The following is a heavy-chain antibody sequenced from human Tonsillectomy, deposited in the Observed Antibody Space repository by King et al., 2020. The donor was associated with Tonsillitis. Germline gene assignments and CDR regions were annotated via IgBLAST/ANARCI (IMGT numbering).Heavy chain of an antibody. D-gene: IGHD2-15*01. V-gene: IGHV1-69*01. J-gene: IGHJ6*02. CDR3: ARRGIINYGMDV. CDR2: SIPIFGAT. Sequence: QLVQSGAEVKKPGSSLKVSCKASGGTFNNYGISWVRQAPGQGLEWMGGSIPIFGATNYAQKFQGRVTYTADESTRTAYMELSRLRSDDTAVYYCARRGIINYGMDVWGQGTTVIVSS. CDR1: GGTFNNYG.